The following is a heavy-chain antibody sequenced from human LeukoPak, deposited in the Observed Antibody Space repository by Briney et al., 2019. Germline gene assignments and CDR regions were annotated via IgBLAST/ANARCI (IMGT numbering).Heavy chain of an antibody. D-gene: IGHD6-19*01. CDR1: GDTFTSYH. Sequence: GASVKVSCKASGDTFTSYHIHWVRQAPGQGLEWMGWINPNSGGTNYAQKFQGRVTMTRDTSMSTAYMEVSRLRSDDTAIYYCARWRGYASDWSGPFDDWGQGTLVTVSS. CDR2: INPNSGGT. J-gene: IGHJ4*02. CDR3: ARWRGYASDWSGPFDD. V-gene: IGHV1-2*02.